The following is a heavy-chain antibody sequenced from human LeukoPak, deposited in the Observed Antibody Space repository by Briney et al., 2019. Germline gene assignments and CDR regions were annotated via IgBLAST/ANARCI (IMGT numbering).Heavy chain of an antibody. Sequence: SETLSLTCTVSGGSISSYYWSWIREPPGKGLEWIGYIYYSGSTNYNPSLKSRVTISVDTSKNQFSLKLSSVTAADTAAYYCARKTPNSGSYSGAFDIWGQGTMVTVSS. CDR1: GGSISSYY. V-gene: IGHV4-59*01. J-gene: IGHJ3*02. CDR3: ARKTPNSGSYSGAFDI. CDR2: IYYSGST. D-gene: IGHD1-26*01.